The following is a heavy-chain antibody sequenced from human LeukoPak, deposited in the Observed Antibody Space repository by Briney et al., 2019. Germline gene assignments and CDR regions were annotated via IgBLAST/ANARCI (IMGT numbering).Heavy chain of an antibody. Sequence: ASVKVSCKASGYTFTGHYMHWVRQAPGQGLEWMGWINPDSGGTKYAQKFQGRVTMTRDMSISTAYMELSRLTSDDTAVYYCARDKQLDWAHYYYYYMDVWGKGTPVTVSS. J-gene: IGHJ6*03. CDR3: ARDKQLDWAHYYYYYMDV. CDR1: GYTFTGHY. D-gene: IGHD1-1*01. V-gene: IGHV1-2*02. CDR2: INPDSGGT.